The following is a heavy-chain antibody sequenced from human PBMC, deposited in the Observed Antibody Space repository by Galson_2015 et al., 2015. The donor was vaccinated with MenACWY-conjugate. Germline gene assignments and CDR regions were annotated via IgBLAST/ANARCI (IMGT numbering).Heavy chain of an antibody. Sequence: NDYAVSVKSRITINPDTSKNQFSLQLNSVTPEDTAVYYCARGASLAAAGYYYYGLDVWGQGTTVTVSS. CDR2: N. J-gene: IGHJ6*02. V-gene: IGHV6-1*01. D-gene: IGHD6-13*01. CDR3: ARGASLAAAGYYYYGLDV.